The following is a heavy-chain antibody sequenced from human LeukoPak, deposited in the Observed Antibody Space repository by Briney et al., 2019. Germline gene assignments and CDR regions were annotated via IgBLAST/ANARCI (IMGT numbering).Heavy chain of an antibody. J-gene: IGHJ4*02. D-gene: IGHD3-10*01. V-gene: IGHV1-69*13. CDR1: GGTFSSYA. Sequence: ASVKVSCKASGGTFSSYAISWVRQAPGQGLEWMGGIIPIFGTANYAQKFQGRVAITADESTSTAYMELSSLRSEDTAVYYCARDGGGSGSYSDYWGQGTLVTVSS. CDR3: ARDGGGSGSYSDY. CDR2: IIPIFGTA.